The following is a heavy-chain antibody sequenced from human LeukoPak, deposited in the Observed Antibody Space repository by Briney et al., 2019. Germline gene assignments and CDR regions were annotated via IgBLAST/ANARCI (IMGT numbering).Heavy chain of an antibody. CDR2: IYYSGST. CDR3: ARGTAPDTH. D-gene: IGHD6-13*01. Sequence: SETLSLTCTVSGGSISNFFWNWVRQPPGKGLEWIGYIYYSGSTNYNPSLKSRVTMSVDTSKNQFSLKLRSVTAADTAVYYCARGTAPDTHWGQGALVTVSS. CDR1: GGSISNFF. V-gene: IGHV4-59*08. J-gene: IGHJ4*02.